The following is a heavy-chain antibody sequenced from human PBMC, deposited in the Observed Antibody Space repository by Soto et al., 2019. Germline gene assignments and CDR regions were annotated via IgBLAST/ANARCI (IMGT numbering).Heavy chain of an antibody. CDR1: GFTFTSSA. D-gene: IGHD3-9*01. CDR2: IVVGSGNT. V-gene: IGHV1-58*01. CDR3: AAAPGDVYDILTGYQFDY. Sequence: QMQLVQSGPEVKKPGTSVKVSCKASGFTFTSSAVQWVRQARGQRLEWIGWIVVGSGNTNYAQKFQERVTITRDMSTSTAYMELSSLRSEDTAVYYCAAAPGDVYDILTGYQFDYWGQGTLVTVSS. J-gene: IGHJ4*02.